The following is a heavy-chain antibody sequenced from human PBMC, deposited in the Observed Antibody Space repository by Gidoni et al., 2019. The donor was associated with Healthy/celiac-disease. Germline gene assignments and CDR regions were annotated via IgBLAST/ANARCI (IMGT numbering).Heavy chain of an antibody. Sequence: EVQLVESGGGLVQPGGSLRLSCAASGFTFSSYSMNWVRQAPGKGLEWVSYISSSSSTIYYADSVKGRFTISRDNAKNSLYLQMNSLRAEDTAVYYCARAPDYGDYPYYFDYWGQGTLVTVSS. CDR2: ISSSSSTI. CDR1: GFTFSSYS. V-gene: IGHV3-48*01. CDR3: ARAPDYGDYPYYFDY. J-gene: IGHJ4*02. D-gene: IGHD4-17*01.